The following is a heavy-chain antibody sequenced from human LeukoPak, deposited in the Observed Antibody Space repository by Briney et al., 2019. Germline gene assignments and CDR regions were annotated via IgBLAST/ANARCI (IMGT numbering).Heavy chain of an antibody. D-gene: IGHD2-2*03. Sequence: GGSLRLSCAASGFTFSSYWMSWVRQAPGKGLEWVSGISGSHAGRLGATYYADSVQGRFTISRDDSKNALYLQMHSLRAEDTGMYFCAKGGYFSFDMWGQGTKVTVSS. V-gene: IGHV3-23*01. CDR3: AKGGYFSFDM. CDR1: GFTFSSYW. CDR2: ISGSHAGRLGAT. J-gene: IGHJ3*02.